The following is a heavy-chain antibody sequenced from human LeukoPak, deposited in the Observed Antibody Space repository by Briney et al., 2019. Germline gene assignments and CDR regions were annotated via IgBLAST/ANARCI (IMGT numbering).Heavy chain of an antibody. CDR1: GFTFTTNY. CDR3: AKYVSARGPPYALAV. CDR2: IYSGGST. Sequence: GGSLRLSCAASGFTFTTNYMSWVRQAPGKGLEWVSVIYSGGSTYYAVSVKGRFTISRDNSKNTLYLQMNSLRAEDTAVYYCAKYVSARGPPYALAVWGQGTTVTVSS. V-gene: IGHV3-53*01. J-gene: IGHJ6*02. D-gene: IGHD2/OR15-2a*01.